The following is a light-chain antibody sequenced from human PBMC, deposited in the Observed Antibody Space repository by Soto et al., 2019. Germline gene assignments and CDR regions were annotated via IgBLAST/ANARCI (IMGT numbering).Light chain of an antibody. Sequence: QSVLTQPASVSGSPGQSITISCTGTSSDVGGYNYVSWYQQHPGKAPKLMIYKVSNRPSGVSNRCSCSKPGNTTSLTIAGPHAEYEDVYSRTSMIGAGTWVFGERTMPTAL. CDR2: KVS. V-gene: IGLV2-14*01. CDR3: TSMIGAGTWV. CDR1: SSDVGGYNY. J-gene: IGLJ3*02.